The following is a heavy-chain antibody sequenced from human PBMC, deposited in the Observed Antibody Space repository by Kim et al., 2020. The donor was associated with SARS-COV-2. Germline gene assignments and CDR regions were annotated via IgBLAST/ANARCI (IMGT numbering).Heavy chain of an antibody. CDR3: AKDRGPRGRYLGYDAFDI. CDR2: ISGRGGST. D-gene: IGHD1-26*01. J-gene: IGHJ3*02. V-gene: IGHV3-23*01. CDR1: GFTFSSYA. Sequence: GGSLRLSCAASGFTFSSYAMSWVRQAPGKGLEWVSAISGRGGSTYYADSVKGRFTISRDNSKNTLYLQMNSLRAEDTAVYYCAKDRGPRGRYLGYDAFDIWGQGTMVTVSS.